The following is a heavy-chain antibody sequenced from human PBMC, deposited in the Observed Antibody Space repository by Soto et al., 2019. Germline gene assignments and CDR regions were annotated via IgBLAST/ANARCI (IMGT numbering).Heavy chain of an antibody. J-gene: IGHJ6*02. CDR1: GFTFSSYG. CDR2: IWYDGSNK. CDR3: ARDLGVRGNYYYYYGMAV. D-gene: IGHD3-10*01. V-gene: IGHV3-33*01. Sequence: QVQLVESGGGVVQPGRSLRLSCAASGFTFSSYGMHWVRQAPGKGLEWVAVIWYDGSNKYYADSVKGRFTISRDNSKNTLYLQMNSLRAEDTAVYYCARDLGVRGNYYYYYGMAVWGQGTTVTVSS.